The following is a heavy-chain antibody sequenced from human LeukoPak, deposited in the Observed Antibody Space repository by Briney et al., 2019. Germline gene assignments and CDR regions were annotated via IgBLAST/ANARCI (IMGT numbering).Heavy chain of an antibody. V-gene: IGHV3-7*05. CDR3: ARADYGDYGAY. J-gene: IGHJ4*02. D-gene: IGHD4-17*01. CDR2: IKQDGSEK. Sequence: GGSLRLSCAASRFTFSRYWMSWVRQAPGKGLEWVANIKQDGSEKYYVDSVKGRFTVSRDNAKNSLYLQMNSLRAEDTAVYYCARADYGDYGAYWGQGTLVTVSS. CDR1: RFTFSRYW.